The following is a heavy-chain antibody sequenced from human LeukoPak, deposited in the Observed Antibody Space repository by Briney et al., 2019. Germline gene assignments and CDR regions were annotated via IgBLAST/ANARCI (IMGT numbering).Heavy chain of an antibody. CDR3: ARGGHSVPAAILDY. CDR1: GFTFSSYS. D-gene: IGHD2-2*02. Sequence: GGTLRLSCAASGFTFSSYSMNWVRQAPGKGLEWVSYISSDSSNIFYADSFKCRFTISRDNTQNSLYLHMNSMRVEDTAGHCCARGGHSVPAAILDYWGQGTLVTVSS. V-gene: IGHV3-21*01. CDR2: ISSDSSNI. J-gene: IGHJ4*02.